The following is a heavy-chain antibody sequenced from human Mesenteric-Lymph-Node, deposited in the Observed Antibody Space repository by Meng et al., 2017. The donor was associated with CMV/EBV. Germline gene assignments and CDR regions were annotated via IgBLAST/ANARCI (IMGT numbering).Heavy chain of an antibody. CDR3: ARVPGYCSSTSCYSDDWFDP. Sequence: ASVKVSCKASGYTFTGHYMHWVRQAPGQGLEWMGWINPNSGGTNYAQKFQGRVTMTRDTSISTAYMELSRLRSDDTAVYYCARVPGYCSSTSCYSDDWFDPWGQGTLVTVSS. D-gene: IGHD2-2*02. CDR1: GYTFTGHY. J-gene: IGHJ5*02. CDR2: INPNSGGT. V-gene: IGHV1-2*02.